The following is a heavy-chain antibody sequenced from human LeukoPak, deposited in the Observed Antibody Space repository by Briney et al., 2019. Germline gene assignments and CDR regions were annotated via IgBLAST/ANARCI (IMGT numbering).Heavy chain of an antibody. Sequence: AGGSLRLSCAASGFTFSSYAMHWVRQAPGKGLEYVSAISSNGGSTYYANSVKGRFTISRDNSKNTLYLQMGSLRAEDMAVYYCARGWELPLAGIDAFDIWGQGTMVTVSS. D-gene: IGHD1-26*01. CDR1: GFTFSSYA. CDR2: ISSNGGST. CDR3: ARGWELPLAGIDAFDI. J-gene: IGHJ3*02. V-gene: IGHV3-64*01.